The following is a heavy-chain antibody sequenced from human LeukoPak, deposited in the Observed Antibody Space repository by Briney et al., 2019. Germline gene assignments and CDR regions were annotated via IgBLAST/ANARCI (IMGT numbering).Heavy chain of an antibody. CDR1: GFTFSSYS. D-gene: IGHD3-10*01. V-gene: IGHV3-21*01. CDR2: ISSSSSYI. J-gene: IGHJ5*02. Sequence: GGSLRLSCAASGFTFSSYSMNWVRQAPGKGLEWVSSISSSSSYIYYADSVKGRFTISRDNTKNSLYLQMNSLRAEDTAVYYCARDLTMVRGVVGWFDPWGQGTLVTVSS. CDR3: ARDLTMVRGVVGWFDP.